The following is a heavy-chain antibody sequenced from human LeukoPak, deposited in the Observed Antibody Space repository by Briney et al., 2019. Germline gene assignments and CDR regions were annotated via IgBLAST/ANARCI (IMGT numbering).Heavy chain of an antibody. CDR2: INPNSGGT. V-gene: IGHV1-2*02. D-gene: IGHD3-10*01. CDR3: ARPPALLWFGESYYFDY. CDR1: GYTFTGYY. Sequence: GSSVKVCCKASGYTFTGYYMHWVRQAPGQGLEWMGWINPNSGGTNYAQKFQGRVTVTRDTSISTAYMELSRLRSDDTAVYYCARPPALLWFGESYYFDYWGQGTLVTVSS. J-gene: IGHJ4*02.